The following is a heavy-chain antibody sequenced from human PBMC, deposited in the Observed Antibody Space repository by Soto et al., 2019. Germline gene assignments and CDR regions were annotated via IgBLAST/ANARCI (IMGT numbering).Heavy chain of an antibody. J-gene: IGHJ4*01. CDR3: ERHGNRGLWHSNGRYWLDN. CDR1: GGSISSYY. CDR2: IYYSGST. D-gene: IGHD6-19*01. Sequence: SETLSLTCTVSGGSISSYYWSWILQPPGKGLEWIGYIYYSGSTNYNPSLKRRVTISVDTSKNQFSLKLSSVTAADTAVYYCERHGNRGLWHSNGRYWLDNWCQGTLDAAYS. V-gene: IGHV4-59*08.